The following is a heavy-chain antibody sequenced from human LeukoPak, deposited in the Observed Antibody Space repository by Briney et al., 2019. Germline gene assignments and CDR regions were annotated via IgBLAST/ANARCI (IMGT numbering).Heavy chain of an antibody. J-gene: IGHJ6*02. D-gene: IGHD2-21*01. CDR3: ARRLPYYGMDV. CDR1: GFTFSSYG. CDR2: ISYDGSNK. V-gene: IGHV3-30*03. Sequence: GGSLRLSCAASGFTFSSYGMHWVRQAPGKGLEWVAVISYDGSNKYYADSVKGRFTISRDNAKNSLYLQMNSLRAEDTAVYYCARRLPYYGMDVWGQGTTVTVSS.